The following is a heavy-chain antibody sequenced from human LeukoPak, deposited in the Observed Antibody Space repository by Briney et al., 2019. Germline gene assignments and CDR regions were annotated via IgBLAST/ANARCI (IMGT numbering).Heavy chain of an antibody. V-gene: IGHV1-2*02. J-gene: IGHJ5*02. CDR2: INPNSGGT. Sequence: ASVKVSCKASGYTFTGYYMHWVRQAPGQGREWMGWINPNSGGTNYAQKFQGRVTMTRDTSISTAYMELSRLRSDDTAVYYCARHPINWNYRKWFDPWGQGTLVTVSS. D-gene: IGHD1-7*01. CDR3: ARHPINWNYRKWFDP. CDR1: GYTFTGYY.